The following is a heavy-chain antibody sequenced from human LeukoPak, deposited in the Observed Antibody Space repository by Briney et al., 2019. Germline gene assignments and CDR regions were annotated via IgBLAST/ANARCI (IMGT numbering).Heavy chain of an antibody. J-gene: IGHJ3*02. D-gene: IGHD2/OR15-2a*01. V-gene: IGHV1-2*02. CDR2: INPNSGGT. Sequence: ASVKVSCKASGYTFTGYYMHWVRQAPGQGLEWMGWINPNSGGTNYAQKFQGRVTMTTDTSTSTAYMDLRSLRSDDTAVYYCARVSMTDAFDIWGQGTMVTVSS. CDR3: ARVSMTDAFDI. CDR1: GYTFTGYY.